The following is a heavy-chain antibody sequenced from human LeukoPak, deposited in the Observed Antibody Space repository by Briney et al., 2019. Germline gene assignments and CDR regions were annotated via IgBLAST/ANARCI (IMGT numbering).Heavy chain of an antibody. CDR3: AKDESSSWYTPLDY. J-gene: IGHJ4*02. Sequence: GGSLRLSCAASGFTFDDYAMHWVRQAPGKGLEWVSGISWNSGSIGYADSVKGRFTISRDNAKNSLYLQMNSLRAEDMALYYCAKDESSSWYTPLDYWGQGTLVTVSS. CDR1: GFTFDDYA. V-gene: IGHV3-9*03. CDR2: ISWNSGSI. D-gene: IGHD6-13*01.